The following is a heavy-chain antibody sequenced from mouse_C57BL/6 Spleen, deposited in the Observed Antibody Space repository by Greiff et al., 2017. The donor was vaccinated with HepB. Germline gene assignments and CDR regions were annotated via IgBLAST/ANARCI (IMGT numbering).Heavy chain of an antibody. V-gene: IGHV1-26*01. CDR1: GYTFTDYY. Sequence: EVQLQQSGPDLVKPGASVKISCKASGYTFTDYYMNWVKQSHGKSLEWIGDINPNNGGTSYNQKFKGKATLTVDKSSSTAYMELRSLTSEDSAVYYCAKGAGSWFAYWGQGTLVTVSA. CDR2: INPNNGGT. CDR3: AKGAGSWFAY. J-gene: IGHJ3*01.